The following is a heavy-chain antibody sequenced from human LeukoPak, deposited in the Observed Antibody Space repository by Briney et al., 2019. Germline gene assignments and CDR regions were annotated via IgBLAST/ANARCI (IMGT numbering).Heavy chain of an antibody. Sequence: SGGSLRLSCATSGFSFNNDWMDWVRQAPGKGLEWVANINHDGSEKNCLDSVKGRFTISRDNAQNSLYLQMNGLRVEDTAVYSCTSRLDEWGQGPLVTVSS. V-gene: IGHV3-7*01. CDR2: INHDGSEK. D-gene: IGHD3-16*01. CDR3: TSRLDE. J-gene: IGHJ4*02. CDR1: GFSFNNDW.